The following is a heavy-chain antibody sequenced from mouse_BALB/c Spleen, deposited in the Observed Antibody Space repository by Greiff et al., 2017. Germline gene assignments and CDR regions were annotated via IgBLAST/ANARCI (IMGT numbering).Heavy chain of an antibody. CDR1: GFNIKDTY. CDR3: ATGTFDY. CDR2: IDPANGNT. V-gene: IGHV14-3*02. D-gene: IGHD4-1*01. Sequence: EVQLVESGAELVKPGASVKLSCTASGFNIKDTYMHWVKQRPEQGLEWIGRIDPANGNTKYDPKFQGKATITADTSSNTAYLQLSSLTSEDTAVYYCATGTFDYWGQGTTLTVSS. J-gene: IGHJ2*01.